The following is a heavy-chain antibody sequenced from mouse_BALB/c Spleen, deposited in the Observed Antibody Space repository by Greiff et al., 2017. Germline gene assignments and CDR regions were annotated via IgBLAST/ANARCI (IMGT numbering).Heavy chain of an antibody. CDR3: ARHNRGNYFDY. CDR1: GFTFSSYG. V-gene: IGHV5-6*01. CDR2: ISSGGSYT. D-gene: IGHD3-1*01. Sequence: EVMLVESGGDLVKPGGSLKLSCAASGFTFSSYGMSWVRQTPDKRLEWVATISSGGSYTYYPDSVKGRFTISRDNAKNTLYLQMSSLKSEDTAMYYCARHNRGNYFDYWGQGTTLTVSS. J-gene: IGHJ2*01.